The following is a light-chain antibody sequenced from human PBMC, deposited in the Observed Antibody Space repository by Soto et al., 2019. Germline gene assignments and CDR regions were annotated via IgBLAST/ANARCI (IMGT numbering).Light chain of an antibody. J-gene: IGLJ2*01. CDR2: DVS. V-gene: IGLV2-14*01. CDR3: ASYTTARIRV. Sequence: QSVLTQPASVSASPGQSLTISCSGTSSDIGAYNSVSWYQQHPGRAPQLMIYDVSYRPSGISSRFSGSKSGNTASLTISGLQTDDDADYYSASYTTARIRVFGGGTPLTVL. CDR1: SSDIGAYNS.